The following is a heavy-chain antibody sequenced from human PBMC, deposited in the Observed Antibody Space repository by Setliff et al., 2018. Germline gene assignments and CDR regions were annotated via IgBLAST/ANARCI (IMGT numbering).Heavy chain of an antibody. J-gene: IGHJ4*02. V-gene: IGHV4-39*01. CDR3: ARHASSGLQTFDF. D-gene: IGHD6-13*01. CDR2: IYYSGST. Sequence: PSETLSLTCTVSGGSISSSSYYWGWIRQPPGKGQEWIGSIYYSGSTYYNPSLKSRVTISVDTSKNQFSLKLSSVTAADTAVYYCARHASSGLQTFDFWGQGALVTVSS. CDR1: GGSISSSSYY.